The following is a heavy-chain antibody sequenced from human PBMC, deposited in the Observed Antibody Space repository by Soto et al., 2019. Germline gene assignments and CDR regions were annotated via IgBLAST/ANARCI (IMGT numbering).Heavy chain of an antibody. V-gene: IGHV3-23*01. CDR2: ISGSGGST. Sequence: EVQLLESGGGLVQPGGSLRLSCAASGFTFSSYAMSWVRQAPGKGLEWVSAISGSGGSTYYADSVKGRFTISRDNSKNTLYLQMNSLSAEDTAVYYCAKDTYYDFWSGWGFDYWGQGTLVTVSS. CDR3: AKDTYYDFWSGWGFDY. CDR1: GFTFSSYA. D-gene: IGHD3-3*01. J-gene: IGHJ4*02.